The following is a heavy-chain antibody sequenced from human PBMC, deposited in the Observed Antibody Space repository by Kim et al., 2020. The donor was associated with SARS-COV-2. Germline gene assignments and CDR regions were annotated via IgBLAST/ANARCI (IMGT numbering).Heavy chain of an antibody. J-gene: IGHJ4*02. V-gene: IGHV4-39*01. D-gene: IGHD1-26*01. CDR3: ASEGLWELNYFDY. CDR2: IYYSGST. CDR1: GGSISSSSYY. Sequence: SETLSLTCTVSGGSISSSSYYWGWIRQPPGKGLEWIGSIYYSGSTYYNPSLKSRFTISVDTSKNQFSLKLSSVTAADTAVYYCASEGLWELNYFDYWGQGALVTVSS.